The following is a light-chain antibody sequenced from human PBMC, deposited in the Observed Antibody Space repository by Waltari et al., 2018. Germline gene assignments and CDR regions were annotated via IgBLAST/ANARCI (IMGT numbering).Light chain of an antibody. Sequence: VLPQPPSVSAAPGQRVTISRPGGSSNIGNNYLSWYRQFPGTAPKLLIYEVSARPSGIPRRFSGSKSGTSATLDISGLQAGDEADYYCGTWDSSRSGAVFGGGTHLTVL. CDR1: SSNIGNNY. CDR2: EVS. CDR3: GTWDSSRSGAV. V-gene: IGLV1-51*02. J-gene: IGLJ7*01.